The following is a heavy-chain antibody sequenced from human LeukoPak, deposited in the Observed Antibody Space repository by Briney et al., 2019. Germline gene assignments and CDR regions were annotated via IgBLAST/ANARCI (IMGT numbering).Heavy chain of an antibody. V-gene: IGHV3-48*03. D-gene: IGHD6-25*01. Sequence: GGSLRLSCAASGFDLHTYEMNWVRQAPGKGLEWIADITISGHTKNYADSVKGRFTISRDNAKNSLYLQMDNLRADDTAVYYCGKAFPPLRVAAAGDYWGQGTLVTVSS. CDR3: GKAFPPLRVAAAGDY. J-gene: IGHJ4*02. CDR2: ITISGHTK. CDR1: GFDLHTYE.